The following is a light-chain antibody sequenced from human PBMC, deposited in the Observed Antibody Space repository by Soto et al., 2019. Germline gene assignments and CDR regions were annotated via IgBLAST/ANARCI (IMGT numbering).Light chain of an antibody. J-gene: IGKJ1*01. CDR3: QQYGSSPPWWT. Sequence: EIVLTQSPGTLSLSPGERATLSCRASQSVSSSYLAWYQQKPGQAPRLLIYGASSRATGIPDRFSGSGSGTDFTLTISRLEPEDFAVYYWQQYGSSPPWWTLGQGA. CDR2: GAS. V-gene: IGKV3-20*01. CDR1: QSVSSSY.